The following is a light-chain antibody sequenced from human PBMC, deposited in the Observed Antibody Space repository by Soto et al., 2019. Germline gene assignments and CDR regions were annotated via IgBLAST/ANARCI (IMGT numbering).Light chain of an antibody. CDR3: QSYDSSRSPLYV. V-gene: IGLV1-40*01. Sequence: QSVLTQPPSVSGAPGQRVSISCTGSSSNIGAGYDVHWYQHLPGTAPKLLIYANNNRPSGVPDRFSGSKSGTSASLAITGLQAEDQDDYYCQSYDSSRSPLYVFGTGTKVT. CDR2: ANN. CDR1: SSNIGAGYD. J-gene: IGLJ1*01.